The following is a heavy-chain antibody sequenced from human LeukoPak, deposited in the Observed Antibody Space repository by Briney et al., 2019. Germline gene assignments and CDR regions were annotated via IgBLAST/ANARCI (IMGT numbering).Heavy chain of an antibody. V-gene: IGHV1-18*01. D-gene: IGHD6-19*01. CDR1: GYTFTSYG. CDR2: ISTYNGNT. J-gene: IGHJ4*02. Sequence: ASVKVSCNASGYTFTSYGFSWVRQAPGQGLEWMGWISTYNGNTHYAQKLQGRVTMTTDTSTSTAYMELRSLRSDDTAVYYGARSSLAVAGSVFDYWGQGTLVTVSS. CDR3: ARSSLAVAGSVFDY.